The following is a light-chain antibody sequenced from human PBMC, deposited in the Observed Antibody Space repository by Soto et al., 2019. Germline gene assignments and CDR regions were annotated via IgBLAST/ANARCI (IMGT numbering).Light chain of an antibody. V-gene: IGKV3-20*01. J-gene: IGKJ1*01. Sequence: DIVLTQTPGTLSLSPGDRATLSCLASQRVGSNYLAWYQQKSGQPPRLLIYGVSMRADGIPDRFSGSGSGSEFTLTINRLEPEDVAVYYCQDFDSPQWTCGQGNRGDIK. CDR1: QRVGSNY. CDR3: QDFDSPQWT. CDR2: GVS.